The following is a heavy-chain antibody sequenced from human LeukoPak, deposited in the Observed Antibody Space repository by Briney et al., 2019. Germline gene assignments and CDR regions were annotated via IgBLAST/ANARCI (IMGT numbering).Heavy chain of an antibody. CDR1: GFTFSSYW. V-gene: IGHV3-74*01. Sequence: GGPLRLSCAASGFTFSSYWMHWVRQAPGEGLVWVSRINGDGSTTTYADSVKGRFTISRDNARNTLFLQMNSLRAEDTAVYYCALSSGAFKSTDYWGQGTLVTVSS. J-gene: IGHJ4*02. CDR2: INGDGSTT. D-gene: IGHD3-10*01. CDR3: ALSSGAFKSTDY.